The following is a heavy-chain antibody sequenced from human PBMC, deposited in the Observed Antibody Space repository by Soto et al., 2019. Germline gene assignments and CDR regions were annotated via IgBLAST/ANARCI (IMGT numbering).Heavy chain of an antibody. J-gene: IGHJ4*02. D-gene: IGHD1-1*01. CDR1: GYAFTTYG. V-gene: IGHV1-18*01. Sequence: QVHLVQSGAEVKKPGASVKVSCKGSGYAFTTYGITWVRQAPGQGLEWMGWISAHNGNTNYAQKLQGRVTVTRDTSTSTPYTELRSLRSDDTAVYYFARGRYGDYWGQGALVTVSS. CDR2: ISAHNGNT. CDR3: ARGRYGDY.